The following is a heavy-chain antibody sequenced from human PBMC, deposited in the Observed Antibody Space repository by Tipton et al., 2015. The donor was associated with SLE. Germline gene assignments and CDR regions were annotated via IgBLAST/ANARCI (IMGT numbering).Heavy chain of an antibody. Sequence: SLRLSCAASGFTFSSYAMSWVRQAPGKGLEWVSAISGSGGSTYYADSVKGRFTISRDNSKNTLYLQMNSLRAEDTAVYYCARNLIPLVIAVAGDWGQGTLVTVSS. CDR1: GFTFSSYA. V-gene: IGHV3-23*01. CDR2: ISGSGGST. D-gene: IGHD6-19*01. J-gene: IGHJ4*02. CDR3: ARNLIPLVIAVAGD.